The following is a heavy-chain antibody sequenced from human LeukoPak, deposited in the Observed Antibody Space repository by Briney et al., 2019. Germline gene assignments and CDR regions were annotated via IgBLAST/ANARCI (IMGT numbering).Heavy chain of an antibody. CDR2: ISDSGGST. V-gene: IGHV3-23*01. CDR3: AKDAVAGSLPLYYFDQ. CDR1: GFTFSSYA. J-gene: IGHJ4*02. D-gene: IGHD6-19*01. Sequence: GGSLRLSCAASGFTFSSYAMSWVRQAPGKGLEWVSSISDSGGSTYYADSVKGRFTISRDNSKNTLYLQMTSLRADDTAVYYCAKDAVAGSLPLYYFDQWGQGTLVTVSS.